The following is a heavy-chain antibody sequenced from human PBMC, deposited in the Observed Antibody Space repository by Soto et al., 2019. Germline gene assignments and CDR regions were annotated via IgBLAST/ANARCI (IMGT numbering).Heavy chain of an antibody. CDR1: GYTFTSYG. CDR3: ARDAVLLWFRELSPHYYYYYGMDV. CDR2: ISAYNGNT. J-gene: IGHJ6*02. V-gene: IGHV1-18*04. D-gene: IGHD3-10*01. Sequence: QVQLVQSGAEVKKPGASVKVSCKASGYTFTSYGISWVRQAPGQGLEWMGWISAYNGNTNYAQKLQGRVTMTTDTSTSTAYMELRSLRSDDTAVYYCARDAVLLWFRELSPHYYYYYGMDVWGQGTTVTVSS.